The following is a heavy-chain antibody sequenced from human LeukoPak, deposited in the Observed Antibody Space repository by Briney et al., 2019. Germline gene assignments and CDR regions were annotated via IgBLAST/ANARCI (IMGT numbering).Heavy chain of an antibody. D-gene: IGHD6-19*01. CDR3: SGGRDIAVAGPGGYFDY. J-gene: IGHJ4*02. CDR2: ISPGGDEV. CDR1: GFIFSDYH. V-gene: IGHV3-11*01. Sequence: PGGSLRLSCAASGFIFSDYHMSWIRQVPGKGLEWVSYISPGGDEVYFADSVKGRFTISRDNAKNSLFLQMSSLTAEDTAVYYCSGGRDIAVAGPGGYFDYWGQGSLVSVSS.